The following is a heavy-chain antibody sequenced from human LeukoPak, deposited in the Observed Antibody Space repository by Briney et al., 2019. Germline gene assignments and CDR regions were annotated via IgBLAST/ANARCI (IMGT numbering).Heavy chain of an antibody. V-gene: IGHV4-59*01. Sequence: SETLSLTCTVSGGSISSYYWSWIRHPPGKGLEWIGYIYYSGSTNYNPSLKSRVTISVDTSKNQFSLKLSSVTAADTAVYYCARTKYGDYSLSSPYYYYGMDVWGQGTTVTVSS. CDR3: ARTKYGDYSLSSPYYYYGMDV. CDR2: IYYSGST. J-gene: IGHJ6*02. CDR1: GGSISSYY. D-gene: IGHD4-17*01.